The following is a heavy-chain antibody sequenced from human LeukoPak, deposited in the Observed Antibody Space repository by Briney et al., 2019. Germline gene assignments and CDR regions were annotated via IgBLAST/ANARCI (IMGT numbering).Heavy chain of an antibody. J-gene: IGHJ4*02. CDR1: GFTFSSYG. D-gene: IGHD1-7*01. V-gene: IGHV3-30*02. Sequence: GGSLRLSCAASGFTFSSYGMHWVRQAPGKGLEWVAFIRYDGSNKYYADSVEGRFTISRDNSKNTLYLQMNSLRVEDTGVYYCATLSLNWNYNHYFDFWGQGTLVTISS. CDR3: ATLSLNWNYNHYFDF. CDR2: IRYDGSNK.